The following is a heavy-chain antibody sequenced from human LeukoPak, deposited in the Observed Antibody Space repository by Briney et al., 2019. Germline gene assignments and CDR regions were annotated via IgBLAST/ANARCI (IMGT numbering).Heavy chain of an antibody. V-gene: IGHV3-7*03. CDR2: INQDGSQK. D-gene: IGHD4-17*01. CDR1: GFTFSSYW. CDR3: ARDWFDGYYDRFDY. J-gene: IGHJ4*02. Sequence: GGSLRLSCAVSGFTFSSYWMSWFRQAPGKGLEGVANINQDGSQKFSVDSVKGRFTISRDNAKNSLSLQMNSLRVEDTAVYYCARDWFDGYYDRFDYWGQGTLVTVSS.